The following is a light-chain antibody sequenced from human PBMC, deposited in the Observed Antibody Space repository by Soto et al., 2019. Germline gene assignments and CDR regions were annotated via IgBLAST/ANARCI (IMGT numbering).Light chain of an antibody. CDR2: GAS. CDR1: QSVNSN. Sequence: EKVMTQSPAALSVSPGERATLSCRASQSVNSNLAWYQQKPGQAPRLLLYGASTKATGIPARFSGSASGTELTLTISSLQSEDDAVYYYQQYNNWPLTFGGGTKVEIK. J-gene: IGKJ4*01. V-gene: IGKV3-15*01. CDR3: QQYNNWPLT.